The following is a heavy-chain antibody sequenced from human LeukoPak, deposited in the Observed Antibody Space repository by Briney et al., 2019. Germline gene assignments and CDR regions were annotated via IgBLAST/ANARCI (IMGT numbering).Heavy chain of an antibody. CDR2: ISYSGST. CDR1: GGSISFYY. CDR3: ARHGSGSWYLEY. D-gene: IGHD1-26*01. Sequence: SETLSLTCTVSGGSISFYYWSWIRQTPGMGLECIGYISYSGSTNYNSSLKSRVTISVDTSKNQFSLKLSSVTAADTAVYYCARHGSGSWYLEYWGQGTLVTVSS. J-gene: IGHJ4*02. V-gene: IGHV4-59*08.